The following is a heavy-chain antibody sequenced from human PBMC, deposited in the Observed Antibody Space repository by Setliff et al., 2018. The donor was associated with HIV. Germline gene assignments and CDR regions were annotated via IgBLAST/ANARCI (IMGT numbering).Heavy chain of an antibody. Sequence: SETLSLTCAVNSGSFGSYYWSWLRQSPGKGLQWIGSIYFTGDSYYDPSLKSRVTTSVDTSNNQFSLILSPVTAADTAVYYCARQTGLRGYYGSNSLYYFDYWGKGMLVTVSS. D-gene: IGHD3-10*01. V-gene: IGHV4-34*01. CDR1: SGSFGSYY. J-gene: IGHJ4*02. CDR3: ARQTGLRGYYGSNSLYYFDY. CDR2: IYFTGDS.